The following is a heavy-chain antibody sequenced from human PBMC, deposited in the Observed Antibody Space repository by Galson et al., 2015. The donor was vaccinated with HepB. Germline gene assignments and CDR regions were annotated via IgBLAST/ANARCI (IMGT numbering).Heavy chain of an antibody. D-gene: IGHD3-10*01. CDR3: ARDASGVSPFDY. Sequence: LSLTCTVSGGSISSGDYYWSWIRQPPGKGLEWIGYIYYSGSTCYNPSLKSRVTISVDTSKNQFSLKLSSVTAADTAVYYCARDASGVSPFDYWGQGTLVTVSS. V-gene: IGHV4-30-4*01. CDR1: GGSISSGDYY. CDR2: IYYSGST. J-gene: IGHJ4*02.